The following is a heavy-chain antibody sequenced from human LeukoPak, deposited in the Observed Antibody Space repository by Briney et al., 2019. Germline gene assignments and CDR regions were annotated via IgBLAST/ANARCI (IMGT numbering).Heavy chain of an antibody. V-gene: IGHV3-21*04. Sequence: GGSLRLSCAASGFTFSTYSGNWIRQAPGKGLEWVSSISDDSNYIFYADSVKGRFTISRDNAKNSLYLQMNSLRAEDTALYYCARGHNWGRTLGYYYYMDVWGKGTTVTVSS. J-gene: IGHJ6*03. D-gene: IGHD7-27*01. CDR3: ARGHNWGRTLGYYYYMDV. CDR1: GFTFSTYS. CDR2: ISDDSNYI.